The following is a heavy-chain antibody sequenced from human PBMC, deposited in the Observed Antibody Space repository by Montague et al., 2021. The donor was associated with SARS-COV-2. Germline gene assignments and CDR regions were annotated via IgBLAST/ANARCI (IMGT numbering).Heavy chain of an antibody. V-gene: IGHV6-1*01. CDR3: ALAVAGRGGYDY. CDR2: TYYRSKWYY. D-gene: IGHD6-19*01. J-gene: IGHJ4*02. Sequence: CAISGDSVSSNRAAWNWIRQSPSRGLEWLGRTYYRSKWYYEYAVSLKSRITINPDTSKNQFSLQVKSMTPEDTAVYYCALAVAGRGGYDYWAREPWSPSPQ. CDR1: GDSVSSNRAA.